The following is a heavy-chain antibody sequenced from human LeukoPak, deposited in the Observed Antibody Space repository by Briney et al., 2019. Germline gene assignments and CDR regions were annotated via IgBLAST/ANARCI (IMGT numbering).Heavy chain of an antibody. D-gene: IGHD1-1*01. V-gene: IGHV1-2*02. Sequence: ASVKVSCKASGYTFTGYYMHWVRQAPGQGLEWMGWINPNSGGTNYAQKFQGRVTMTRDTSISTAYMELSRLRSDDTAVYYCARGYVRVSGYYYYGMDVWGQGTTVTGSS. CDR3: ARGYVRVSGYYYYGMDV. J-gene: IGHJ6*02. CDR2: INPNSGGT. CDR1: GYTFTGYY.